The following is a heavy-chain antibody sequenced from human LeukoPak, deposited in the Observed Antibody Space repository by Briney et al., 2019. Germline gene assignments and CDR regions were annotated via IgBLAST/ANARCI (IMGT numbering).Heavy chain of an antibody. V-gene: IGHV3-23*01. J-gene: IGHJ6*02. CDR1: GFTFSSYV. CDR3: AKEETRVQYYYYGMDV. CDR2: VSGNGGHT. Sequence: PGGSLRLSCAASGFTFSSYVMHWVRQAPGKGLEWVSGVSGNGGHTYYADSVKGRFTISRDNSKNTLYLQMNSLRAGDTAVYFCAKEETRVQYYYYGMDVWGQGTTVTVSS. D-gene: IGHD2/OR15-2a*01.